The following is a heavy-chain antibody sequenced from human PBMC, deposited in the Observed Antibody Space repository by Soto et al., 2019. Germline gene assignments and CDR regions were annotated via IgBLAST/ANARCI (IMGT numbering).Heavy chain of an antibody. J-gene: IGHJ4*02. CDR1: GFTFSSYA. Sequence: PGGSLRRSCAASGFTFSSYAMSWLRHAPEKGMEWVSAISGSCGSTYYADSVKGRFTISRDNSKNTLYLQMNSLRAEDTAVYYCAKDRPTFHMVRGVSFDYWGPGSLVTVSS. CDR2: ISGSCGST. CDR3: AKDRPTFHMVRGVSFDY. V-gene: IGHV3-23*01. D-gene: IGHD3-10*01.